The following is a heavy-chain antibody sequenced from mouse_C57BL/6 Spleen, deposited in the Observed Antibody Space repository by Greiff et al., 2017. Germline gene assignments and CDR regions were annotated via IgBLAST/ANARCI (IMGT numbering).Heavy chain of an antibody. J-gene: IGHJ3*01. CDR3: AILHVYDLIAY. Sequence: VQLQQSGPELVKPGTSVKISCTASGYTFTDYYMTWVHQSPGKSLEWIGVINPNYSTTNYKQKFKGKATLTVDQSSSTAYMQLNSLTSEDYAVDYCAILHVYDLIAYWGQGTSVTVSA. CDR2: INPNYSTT. D-gene: IGHD1-1*01. CDR1: GYTFTDYY. V-gene: IGHV1-39*01.